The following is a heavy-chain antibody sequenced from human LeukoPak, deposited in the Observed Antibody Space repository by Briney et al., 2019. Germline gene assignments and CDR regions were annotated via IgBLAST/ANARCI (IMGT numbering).Heavy chain of an antibody. CDR1: GYSISSGYY. V-gene: IGHV4-38-2*02. D-gene: IGHD3-3*01. CDR2: IYHSGST. J-gene: IGHJ4*02. Sequence: KPSETLSLTCTVSGYSISSGYYWGWIRQPPGKGLEWIGSIYHSGSTNYNPSLKSRVTISVDTSKNQFSLKLSSVTAADTAVYYCARRRWRGVIDYWGQGTLVTVSS. CDR3: ARRRWRGVIDY.